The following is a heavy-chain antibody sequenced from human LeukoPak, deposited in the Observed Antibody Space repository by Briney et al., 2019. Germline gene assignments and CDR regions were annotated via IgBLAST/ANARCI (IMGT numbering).Heavy chain of an antibody. J-gene: IGHJ4*02. Sequence: GGSLRLSCQASEFTFSSYAISWVRKAPGKGLEWVSAISGSGGSKYYADSVKGRFTISRDNSKNTLYLQMNSLRAEDTAVYYCAKSSQPYYYGSGSYSPSSPYFDYWGQGTLVTVSS. CDR1: EFTFSSYA. CDR2: ISGSGGSK. D-gene: IGHD3-10*01. CDR3: AKSSQPYYYGSGSYSPSSPYFDY. V-gene: IGHV3-23*01.